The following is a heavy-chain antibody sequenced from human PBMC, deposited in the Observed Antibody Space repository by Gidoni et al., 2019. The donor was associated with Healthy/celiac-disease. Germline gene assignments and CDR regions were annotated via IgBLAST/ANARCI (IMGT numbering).Heavy chain of an antibody. D-gene: IGHD5-12*01. CDR2: IYPGDSDT. CDR3: ARHRKVAGGYFDY. Sequence: EVQLVQSGAEVTTPGESLKISCKGSGYSFTSYWIGWVRQMPGKGLEWMGIIYPGDSDTRYSPSFQGQVTIAADKSISTAYLQWSSLKASDTAMYYCARHRKVAGGYFDYWGQGTLVTVSS. J-gene: IGHJ4*02. CDR1: GYSFTSYW. V-gene: IGHV5-51*01.